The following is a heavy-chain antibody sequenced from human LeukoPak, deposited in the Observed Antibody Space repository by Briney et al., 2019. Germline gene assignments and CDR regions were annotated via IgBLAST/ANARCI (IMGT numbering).Heavy chain of an antibody. CDR1: GGSFSGYY. J-gene: IGHJ4*02. V-gene: IGHV4-34*01. D-gene: IGHD3-16*01. CDR2: INHSGST. Sequence: PSETLSLTCAVYGGSFSGYYWSWIRQPPGKGLEWIGEINHSGSTNYNPSLKSRVTISVDTSKNQFSLKLSSVTAADTAVYYCATLSLGRVYDYVWGSYYWGQGTLVTVSS. CDR3: ATLSLGRVYDYVWGSYY.